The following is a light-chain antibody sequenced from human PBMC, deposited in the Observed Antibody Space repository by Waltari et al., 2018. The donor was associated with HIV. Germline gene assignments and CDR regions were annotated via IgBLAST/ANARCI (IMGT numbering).Light chain of an antibody. CDR3: HQYGTSPRT. CDR1: QSVSSSF. J-gene: IGKJ1*01. Sequence: EIVLTQSPGTLSLSPGERATLSCRASQSVSSSFLAWYQQKPGQAPRLLIYGASNRATGIPDMFSGSESGTDFTLTINRLEPEDFAVYYCHQYGTSPRTFGQGTKVELK. V-gene: IGKV3-20*01. CDR2: GAS.